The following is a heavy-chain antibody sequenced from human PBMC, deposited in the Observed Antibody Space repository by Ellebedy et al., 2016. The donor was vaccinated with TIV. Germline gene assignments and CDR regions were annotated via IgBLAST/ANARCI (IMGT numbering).Heavy chain of an antibody. CDR3: ARDPEPGYYDF. CDR1: GFTITKYY. Sequence: PGGSLRLSCAASGFTITKYYISWVRQSPEKGLEWVSVIYSAGSTYYADSVRGRFTISRDTSKNTVYLQMNNLRVDDTAVYYCARDPEPGYYDFWGQGTLVTVSS. V-gene: IGHV3-53*01. CDR2: IYSAGST. J-gene: IGHJ4*02.